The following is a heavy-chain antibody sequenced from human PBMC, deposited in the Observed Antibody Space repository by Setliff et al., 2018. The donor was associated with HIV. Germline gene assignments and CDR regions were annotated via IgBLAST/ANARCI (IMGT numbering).Heavy chain of an antibody. CDR3: ARAKTIGVSAVFFDP. J-gene: IGHJ5*02. Sequence: SETLSLTCTVSGGSMNSDSYSWTWLRQPAGKGPELIGHIYVGGSVIYNPSLASRVTISMVPSKNQFSLDLSSVTAADTAKYYCARAKTIGVSAVFFDPWGQGIPVTVSS. CDR1: GGSMNSDSYS. D-gene: IGHD3-3*01. CDR2: IYVGGSV. V-gene: IGHV4-61*09.